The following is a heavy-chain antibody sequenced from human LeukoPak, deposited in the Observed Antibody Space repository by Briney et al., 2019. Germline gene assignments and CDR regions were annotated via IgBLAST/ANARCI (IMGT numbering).Heavy chain of an antibody. J-gene: IGHJ4*02. CDR1: GYTFTGYY. CDR2: INPNSGGT. Sequence: ASVKVSCKASGYTFTGYYMHWVRQAPGQGLEWMGRINPNSGGTNYAQKFQGRVTMTRDTSISTAYMELSRLRSDDTAVYYCARDNRDGYNLACWGQGTLVTVSS. V-gene: IGHV1-2*06. D-gene: IGHD5-24*01. CDR3: ARDNRDGYNLAC.